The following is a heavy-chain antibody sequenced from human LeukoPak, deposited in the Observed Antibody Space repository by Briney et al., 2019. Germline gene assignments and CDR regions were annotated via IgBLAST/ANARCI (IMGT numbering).Heavy chain of an antibody. CDR2: FDPEDGET. D-gene: IGHD2-15*01. CDR3: ARDRCSGGSCYAQHDAFDI. CDR1: GYTLTELS. V-gene: IGHV1-24*01. J-gene: IGHJ3*02. Sequence: ASVKVSCKVSGYTLTELSMHWVRQAPGKGLEWMGGFDPEDGETIYAQKFQGRVTITADESTSTAYMELSSLRSEDTAVYYCARDRCSGGSCYAQHDAFDIWGQGTMVTVSS.